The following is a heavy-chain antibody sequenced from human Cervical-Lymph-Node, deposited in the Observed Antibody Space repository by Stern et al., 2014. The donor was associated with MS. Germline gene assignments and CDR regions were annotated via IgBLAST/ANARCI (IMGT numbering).Heavy chain of an antibody. V-gene: IGHV4-39*01. D-gene: IGHD3-10*01. Sequence: QLQLQESGPGLVKPSETLSVTCSVSGGSVSSGSHYWAWIRQPPGKRLEWIGGIFDRGSTYLNPSLKGRVTILVDTSENQFSLRLSSVNASDTAVYYCARHGYSGSGSVFEGLGFWGQGTLVAVSS. CDR3: ARHGYSGSGSVFEGLGF. CDR2: IFDRGST. CDR1: GGSVSSGSHY. J-gene: IGHJ4*02.